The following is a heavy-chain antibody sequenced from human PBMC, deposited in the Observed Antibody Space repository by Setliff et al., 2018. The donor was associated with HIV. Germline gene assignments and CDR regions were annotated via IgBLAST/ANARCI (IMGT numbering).Heavy chain of an antibody. CDR2: INPNNGGT. J-gene: IGHJ4*02. CDR1: GYSFTDYY. V-gene: IGHV1-2*02. D-gene: IGHD3-22*01. CDR3: ARDYYDSSGYIFFPGLPDY. Sequence: GASVKVSCKASGYSFTDYYIHWVRQAPGQGLEWMGWINPNNGGTSYAQKFQGRVTMTRDTSISTAYMELSRLRSDDTAVYYCARDYYDSSGYIFFPGLPDYWGQGTLVTVSS.